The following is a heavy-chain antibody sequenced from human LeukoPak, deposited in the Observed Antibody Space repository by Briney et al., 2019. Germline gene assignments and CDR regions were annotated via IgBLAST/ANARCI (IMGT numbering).Heavy chain of an antibody. V-gene: IGHV1-2*02. CDR1: GYTFTGYY. CDR2: INPNSGGT. J-gene: IGHJ6*02. CDR3: ASIAVADDYYYGMDV. Sequence: ASVKVSCKASGYTFTGYYMHCVRQAPGQGLEWMGWINPNSGGTNYAQKFQGRVTMTRDTSISTAYMELSRLRSDDTAVYYCASIAVADDYYYGMDVWGQGTTVTVSS. D-gene: IGHD6-19*01.